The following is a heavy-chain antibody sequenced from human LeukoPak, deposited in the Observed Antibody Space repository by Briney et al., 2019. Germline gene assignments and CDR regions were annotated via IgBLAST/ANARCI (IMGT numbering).Heavy chain of an antibody. CDR1: GFTFSSYS. J-gene: IGHJ3*02. CDR3: ARVPPPYYYGSGTPAGYDAFDI. CDR2: ISSSSSYI. Sequence: GGSLRLSCAASGFTFSSYSMNWVRQAPGKGLEWVSSISSSSSYIYYADSVKGRFTISRDNAKNSLYPQMNSLRAEDTAVYYCARVPPPYYYGSGTPAGYDAFDIWGQGTMVTVSS. D-gene: IGHD3-10*01. V-gene: IGHV3-21*01.